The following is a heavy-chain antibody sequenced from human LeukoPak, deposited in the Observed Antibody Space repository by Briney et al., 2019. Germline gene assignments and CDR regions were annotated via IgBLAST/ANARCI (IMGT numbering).Heavy chain of an antibody. Sequence: PGRSLRLSCAASGFTFSDYYMSWIRQAPGKGLEWVSYISSSSSYTNYADSVKGRFTISRDNAKNSLYLQMNSLRAEDTAVYYCARDERRIMVYAIGPLYGMDVWGQGTTVTVSS. D-gene: IGHD2-8*01. V-gene: IGHV3-11*06. CDR3: ARDERRIMVYAIGPLYGMDV. CDR1: GFTFSDYY. CDR2: ISSSSSYT. J-gene: IGHJ6*02.